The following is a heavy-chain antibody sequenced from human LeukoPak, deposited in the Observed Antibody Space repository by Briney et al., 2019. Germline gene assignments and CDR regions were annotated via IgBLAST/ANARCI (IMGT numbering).Heavy chain of an antibody. Sequence: SETLSLTCAVYGGSFSGYYWSWIRQPPGKGLEWIGEINHSGSTNYNPSLKSRVTISIDMSKTQFSLRLSSVTAADTAVYYCARVTRSGVSVDYWGQGTLVTVSS. CDR2: INHSGST. CDR1: GGSFSGYY. J-gene: IGHJ4*02. V-gene: IGHV4-34*01. CDR3: ARVTRSGVSVDY. D-gene: IGHD3-10*01.